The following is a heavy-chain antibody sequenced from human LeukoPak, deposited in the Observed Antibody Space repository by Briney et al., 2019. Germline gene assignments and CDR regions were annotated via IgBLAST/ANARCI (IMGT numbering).Heavy chain of an antibody. Sequence: SETLSLTCAVYGGSFSGYYWSWIRQPPGKGLEWIGEINHSGSTNYNPSLKSRVTISVGTSKNQFSLKLSSVTAADTAVYYCASLPSSPYYYYYMDVWGKGTTVTVSS. V-gene: IGHV4-34*01. D-gene: IGHD6-6*01. CDR3: ASLPSSPYYYYYMDV. J-gene: IGHJ6*03. CDR2: INHSGST. CDR1: GGSFSGYY.